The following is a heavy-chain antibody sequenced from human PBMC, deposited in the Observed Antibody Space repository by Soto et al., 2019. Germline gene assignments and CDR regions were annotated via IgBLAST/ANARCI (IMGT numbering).Heavy chain of an antibody. CDR1: GFTFSSYA. CDR3: VNWNDEDVD. CDR2: ISGSAIST. Sequence: PGGSLRLSCVASGFTFSSYAMTWVRQAPGKGLEWVASISGSAISTEYADSVRGRFTISRDNSKNTVFLQMQSLRADDSATYYCVNWNDEDVDWGQGTLVTVSS. V-gene: IGHV3-23*01. D-gene: IGHD1-1*01. J-gene: IGHJ4*01.